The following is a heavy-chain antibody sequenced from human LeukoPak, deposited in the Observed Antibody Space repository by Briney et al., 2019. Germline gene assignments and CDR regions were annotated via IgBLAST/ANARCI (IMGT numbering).Heavy chain of an antibody. V-gene: IGHV4-38-2*02. CDR2: IYHSGST. CDR1: GYSIGSGYY. Sequence: PSETLSLTCTVSGYSIGSGYYWGWIRQPPGKGLEWIGSIYHSGSTYYNPSLKSRVTISVDTSKNQFSLKLSSVTAADTAVYYCAREQWLDPPYYYYYMDVWGKGTTVTVSS. CDR3: AREQWLDPPYYYYYMDV. D-gene: IGHD6-19*01. J-gene: IGHJ6*03.